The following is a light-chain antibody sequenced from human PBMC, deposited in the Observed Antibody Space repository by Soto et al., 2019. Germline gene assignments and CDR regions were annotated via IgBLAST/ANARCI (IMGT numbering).Light chain of an antibody. J-gene: IGLJ1*01. CDR3: CSYAGSYSYV. Sequence: QSVLTQPASVSGSPGQSVAISCTGTSSDVGGYNYVSWYQQHPGKAPKLMIYDVTKRPSGVPDRFSASKSGNTASLTISGLQADDEADYYCCSYAGSYSYVFGTGTKVTVL. CDR1: SSDVGGYNY. CDR2: DVT. V-gene: IGLV2-11*01.